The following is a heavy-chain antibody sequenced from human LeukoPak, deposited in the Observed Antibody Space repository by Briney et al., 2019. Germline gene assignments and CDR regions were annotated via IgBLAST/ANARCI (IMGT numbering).Heavy chain of an antibody. J-gene: IGHJ4*02. CDR3: ARLLDYDFWSGYFYYFDH. V-gene: IGHV4-59*07. CDR2: IYSSGTT. Sequence: PSDTLSLTCTVSGVSITNYYWNWIRQPPGKGLEWIGFIYSSGTTNYNPSLKSRLTVSLDTSKNQFSLKLTSMTAADTAVYYCARLLDYDFWSGYFYYFDHWGQGTLVTVSS. D-gene: IGHD3-3*01. CDR1: GVSITNYY.